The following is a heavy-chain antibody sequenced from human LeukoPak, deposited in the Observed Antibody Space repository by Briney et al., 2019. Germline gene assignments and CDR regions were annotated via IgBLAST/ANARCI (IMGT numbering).Heavy chain of an antibody. V-gene: IGHV3-30-3*01. CDR2: ISYDGSNK. Sequence: PGGSLRLSCAASGFTFSSYAMHWVRQAPGKGLEWVAVISYDGSNKYYADSVKGRFTISRDNSKNTLYLQMNSLRAEDTAVYYCARDLGAGWLPSRGFDCWGQGTLVTVSS. J-gene: IGHJ4*02. CDR1: GFTFSSYA. D-gene: IGHD3-22*01. CDR3: ARDLGAGWLPSRGFDC.